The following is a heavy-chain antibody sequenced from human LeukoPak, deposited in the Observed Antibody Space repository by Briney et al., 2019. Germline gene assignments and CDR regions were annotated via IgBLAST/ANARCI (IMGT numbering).Heavy chain of an antibody. CDR1: GYTLTKYG. CDR2: ISGYNGNT. J-gene: IGHJ6*02. Sequence: ASVKVSCEASGYTLTKYGISWVRQAPGQGPEWMGWISGYNGNTNYAQKFQGRVTMTTDTSTSTAYMELRDLKSGDTAVYYCGRDYYYGTSAPYNFGIDVWGQGTTVTVSS. CDR3: GRDYYYGTSAPYNFGIDV. D-gene: IGHD3-10*01. V-gene: IGHV1-18*04.